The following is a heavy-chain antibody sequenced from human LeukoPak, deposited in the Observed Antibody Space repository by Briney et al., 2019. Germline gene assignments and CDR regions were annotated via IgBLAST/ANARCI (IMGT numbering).Heavy chain of an antibody. V-gene: IGHV3-23*01. CDR3: AKKRYENGPSSAGYLDV. CDR1: GFTFSSYA. J-gene: IGHJ6*02. CDR2: ISGSGGST. Sequence: PGGSLRLSCAASGFTFSSYAMSWVRQAPGKGLEWVSAISGSGGSTYYADSVKGRFTISRDNSKNTLYLQMNSLRAEDTAVYYCAKKRYENGPSSAGYLDVWGQGTTVTVSS. D-gene: IGHD1-1*01.